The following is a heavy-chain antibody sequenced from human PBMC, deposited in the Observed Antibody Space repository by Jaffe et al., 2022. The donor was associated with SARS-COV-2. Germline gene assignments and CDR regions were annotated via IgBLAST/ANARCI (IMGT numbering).Heavy chain of an antibody. D-gene: IGHD2-2*01. CDR3: ARDLLGYCSSTSCYGPYYYYMDV. CDR1: GFTFSSYA. CDR2: ISYDGSNK. J-gene: IGHJ6*03. Sequence: QVQLVESGGGVVQPGRSLRLSCAASGFTFSSYAMHWVRQAPGKGLEWVAVISYDGSNKYYADSVKGRFTISRDNSKNTLYLQMNSLRAEDTAVYYCARDLLGYCSSTSCYGPYYYYMDVWGKGTTVTVSS. V-gene: IGHV3-30*04.